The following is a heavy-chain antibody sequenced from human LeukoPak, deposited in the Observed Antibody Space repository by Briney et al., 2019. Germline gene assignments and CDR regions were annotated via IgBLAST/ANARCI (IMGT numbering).Heavy chain of an antibody. J-gene: IGHJ2*01. CDR1: GASISSYY. CDR2: IYYSGST. V-gene: IGHV4-59*01. Sequence: SETLSFTCTVSGASISSYYWSWIRQPPGKGLDWIGYIYYSGSTNYNPSLKSRVTISVDTSKNQFSLKLSSVTAADTAVYYCARGPSEYYSYGKKADWYFDLWGRGTLVTVSS. CDR3: ARGPSEYYSYGKKADWYFDL. D-gene: IGHD5-18*01.